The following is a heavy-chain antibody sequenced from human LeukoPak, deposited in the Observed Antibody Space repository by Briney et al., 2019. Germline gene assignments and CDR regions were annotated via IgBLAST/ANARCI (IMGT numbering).Heavy chain of an antibody. Sequence: SETLSLTCTVSGASVTTYYWSWIRQPPGKGLEWIGEINHSGSTNYNPSLKSRVTISVDTSKNQFSLKLSSVTAADTAVYYCARGREWLPNKLDYWGQGTLVTVSS. CDR3: ARGREWLPNKLDY. V-gene: IGHV4-34*01. J-gene: IGHJ4*02. CDR2: INHSGST. CDR1: GASVTTYY. D-gene: IGHD6-19*01.